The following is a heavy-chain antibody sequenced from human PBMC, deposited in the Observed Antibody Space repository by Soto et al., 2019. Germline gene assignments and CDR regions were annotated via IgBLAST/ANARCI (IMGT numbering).Heavy chain of an antibody. CDR3: ARHFNYYYGSGSYYPNWFDP. Sequence: PSETLSLTCTVSGGSISSSSYYWGWIRQPPGKGLEWIGSIYYSGSTYYNPSLKSRVTISVDTSKNQFSLKLSSVTAADTAVYYCARHFNYYYGSGSYYPNWFDPWGQGTLVTVSS. CDR1: GGSISSSSYY. J-gene: IGHJ5*02. CDR2: IYYSGST. D-gene: IGHD3-10*01. V-gene: IGHV4-39*01.